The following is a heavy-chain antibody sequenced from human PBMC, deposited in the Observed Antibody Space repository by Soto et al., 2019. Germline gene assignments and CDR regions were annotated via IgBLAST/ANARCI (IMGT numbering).Heavy chain of an antibody. Sequence: QVQLQESGPGLVKPSETLSLTCSVSGASITGYYWSWIRQSPGKGMEWIGYIHSRGIPNYHPSLMSRLTMLLDRPTNQFALNLRSVTAADSAVYYCARTAVSEVGDHDCWGQGTLVAVSS. D-gene: IGHD2-21*01. CDR1: GASITGYY. J-gene: IGHJ4*02. CDR3: ARTAVSEVGDHDC. V-gene: IGHV4-59*01. CDR2: IHSRGIP.